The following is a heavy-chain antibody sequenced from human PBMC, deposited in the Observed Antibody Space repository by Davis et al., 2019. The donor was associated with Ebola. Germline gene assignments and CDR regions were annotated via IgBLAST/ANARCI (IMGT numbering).Heavy chain of an antibody. CDR1: GFTFSSYS. D-gene: IGHD7-27*01. J-gene: IGHJ6*02. CDR2: ISSSSSYI. Sequence: GESLKISCAASGFTFSSYSMNWVRQAPGKGLEWVSSISSSSSYIYYADSVKGRFTISRDNAKNSLYLQMNSLRAEDTAVYYCARDFSLGGMDVWGQGTTVTVSS. CDR3: ARDFSLGGMDV. V-gene: IGHV3-21*01.